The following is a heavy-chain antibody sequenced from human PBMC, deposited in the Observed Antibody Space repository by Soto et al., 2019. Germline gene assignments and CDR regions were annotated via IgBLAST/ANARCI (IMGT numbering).Heavy chain of an antibody. CDR2: IYYSGST. V-gene: IGHV4-59*01. CDR3: ARSTITLFDY. J-gene: IGHJ4*02. CDR1: GGSISSYY. D-gene: IGHD3-16*01. Sequence: PSETLSLTCTVSGGSISSYYWSWIRQPPGKGLEWIGYIYYSGSTNYNPSLKSRVTISVDTSKNQFSLKLSSVTAADTAVYYCARSTITLFDYWGQGTLVTVSS.